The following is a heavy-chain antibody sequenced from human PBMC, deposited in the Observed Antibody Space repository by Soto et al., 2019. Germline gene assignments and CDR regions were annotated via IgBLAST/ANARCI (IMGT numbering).Heavy chain of an antibody. CDR2: ISAYSGKT. J-gene: IGHJ4*02. CDR3: ARDPYLGDHQY. V-gene: IGHV1-18*01. Sequence: QVQLVQSGGEVKNPGASVKVSCKTSGYTFTTYGISWVRQAPGQGLEWVGWISAYSGKTHYAQKFQGKVTMTTDTPTNTPYPELRSLRSDDTAVYYCARDPYLGDHQYWGQGTLVTVSS. CDR1: GYTFTTYG. D-gene: IGHD3-16*01.